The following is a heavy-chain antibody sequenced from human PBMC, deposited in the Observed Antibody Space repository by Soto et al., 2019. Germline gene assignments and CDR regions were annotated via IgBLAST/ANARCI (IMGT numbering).Heavy chain of an antibody. D-gene: IGHD2-21*02. CDR1: GFTFSTYG. J-gene: IGHJ5*02. CDR2: ISYDGSHK. Sequence: LRLSCAASGFTFSTYGMHWVRQAPGKGLEWVAVISYDGSHKYYADSVKGRFTISRDNSKNTLFLQMNSLRAEDTAVYYCAKGSAWGDFNWFDPWGQGTLVTVSS. CDR3: AKGSAWGDFNWFDP. V-gene: IGHV3-30*18.